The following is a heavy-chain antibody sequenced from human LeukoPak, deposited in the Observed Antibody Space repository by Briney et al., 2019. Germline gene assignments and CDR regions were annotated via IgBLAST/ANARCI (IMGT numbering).Heavy chain of an antibody. D-gene: IGHD2-2*03. CDR1: GFTFSSYG. CDR2: ISYDETKK. CDR3: AKLLHGYCSSTSCYGTFDY. V-gene: IGHV3-30*18. Sequence: GGSLRLSCAASGFTFSSYGMHWVRQAPGKGLEWVAVISYDETKKYFADSVKGRFTISRDNSKNTLYLQMNSLRAEDTAVYYCAKLLHGYCSSTSCYGTFDYWGQGTLVTVSS. J-gene: IGHJ4*02.